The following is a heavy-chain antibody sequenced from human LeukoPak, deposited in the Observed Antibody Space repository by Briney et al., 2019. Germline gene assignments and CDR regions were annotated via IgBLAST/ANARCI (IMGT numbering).Heavy chain of an antibody. CDR1: GYTFTGYY. D-gene: IGHD2-15*01. V-gene: IGHV1-2*02. CDR2: INPNSGGT. J-gene: IGHJ5*02. Sequence: ASVKVSCKASGYTFTGYYMHWVRQAPGQGLEWMGWINPNSGGTNYAQKFQGRVTMTRDTSISTAYMELSRLRSDDTAVYYCARVPAVVVVVAATHNNWFDPWGQGTLVTVSS. CDR3: ARVPAVVVVVAATHNNWFDP.